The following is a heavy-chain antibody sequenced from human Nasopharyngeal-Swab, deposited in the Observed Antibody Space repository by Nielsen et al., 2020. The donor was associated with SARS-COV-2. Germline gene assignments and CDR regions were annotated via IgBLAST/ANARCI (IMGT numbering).Heavy chain of an antibody. Sequence: SVKVSCKASGGTFSSYSINCLRQAPGQGLDWMGCIIPIFGTANYAQKFQGRVTITADESTSTAYMDLSSLRSEDTAVYYCASYGDVDTANVLDYWGQGTLVTVSS. V-gene: IGHV1-69*13. CDR2: IIPIFGTA. J-gene: IGHJ4*02. CDR1: GGTFSSYS. CDR3: ASYGDVDTANVLDY. D-gene: IGHD5-18*01.